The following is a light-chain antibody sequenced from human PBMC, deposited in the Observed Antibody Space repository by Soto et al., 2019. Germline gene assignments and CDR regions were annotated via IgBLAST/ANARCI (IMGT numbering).Light chain of an antibody. CDR3: QQLNSHPFT. V-gene: IGKV1-9*01. J-gene: IGKJ4*01. CDR1: QGISSY. Sequence: DIQLTQSPSFLSASVGDRVTITCRASQGISSYLAWYQQKPGKAPKPLIYAASTLQSGVPSRFSGSGSGTEFTLTISSLQPEDFATYYCQQLNSHPFTFDGGTKV. CDR2: AAS.